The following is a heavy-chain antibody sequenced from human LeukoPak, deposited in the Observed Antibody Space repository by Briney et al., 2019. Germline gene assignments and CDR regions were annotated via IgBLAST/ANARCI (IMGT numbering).Heavy chain of an antibody. CDR2: IYTSGST. CDR1: GGSISSGSYY. Sequence: PSETLSLTCTVSGGSISSGSYYWSWIRQPAGKGLEWIGRIYTSGSTNYNPSLKSRVTISVDTSKNQFSLKLSSVTAADTAVYYCARIPIAAAGWGYYFDYWGQGTLVTVSS. D-gene: IGHD6-13*01. V-gene: IGHV4-61*02. J-gene: IGHJ4*02. CDR3: ARIPIAAAGWGYYFDY.